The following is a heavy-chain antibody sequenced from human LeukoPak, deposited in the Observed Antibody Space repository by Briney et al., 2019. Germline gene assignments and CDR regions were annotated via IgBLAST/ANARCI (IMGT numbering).Heavy chain of an antibody. CDR2: IYSSGST. V-gene: IGHV4-59*12. D-gene: IGHD6-19*01. CDR1: GGSISSYY. Sequence: PSETLSLTCTVSGGSISSYYWSWIRQPPGKGLEWIGYIYSSGSTNYNPSLKSRVTISLDASKNQFSLKLSSVTAADTAVYYCARVSPAVAGTWGYYYYMDVWGKGTTVTISS. J-gene: IGHJ6*03. CDR3: ARVSPAVAGTWGYYYYMDV.